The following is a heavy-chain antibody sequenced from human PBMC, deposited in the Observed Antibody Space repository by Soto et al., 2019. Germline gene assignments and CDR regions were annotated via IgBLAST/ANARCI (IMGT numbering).Heavy chain of an antibody. CDR2: MSNNGITQ. D-gene: IGHD1-1*01. CDR3: ARRYCRAERCNGNDGFDV. V-gene: IGHV3-30*04. Sequence: PGGSLRLSCAVSGFRFRTSVIHWVRQAPGKGLEWVAVMSNNGITQFYANSVKGRFSVSRDNSKSTTYLQMDSLRTEDTALYYCARRYCRAERCNGNDGFDVWGQGTMLTVSS. CDR1: GFRFRTSV. J-gene: IGHJ3*01.